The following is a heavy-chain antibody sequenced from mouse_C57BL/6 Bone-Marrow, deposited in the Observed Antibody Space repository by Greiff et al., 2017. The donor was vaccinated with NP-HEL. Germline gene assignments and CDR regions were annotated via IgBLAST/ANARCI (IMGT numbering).Heavy chain of an antibody. J-gene: IGHJ2*01. V-gene: IGHV1-64*01. CDR2: IHPNSGST. CDR1: GYTFTSYW. Sequence: QVQLQQPGAELVKPGASVKLSCKASGYTFTSYWMHWVKQRPGQGLEWIGMIHPNSGSTNYNEKFKSKATLTVDKSSSTAYMQLSSLSSEASAVYYCARWGMIDSFDYCCQGPTLTVSS. CDR3: ARWGMIDSFDY. D-gene: IGHD2-4*01.